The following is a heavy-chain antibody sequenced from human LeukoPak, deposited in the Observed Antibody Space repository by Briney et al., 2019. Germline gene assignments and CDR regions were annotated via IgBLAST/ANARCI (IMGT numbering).Heavy chain of an antibody. J-gene: IGHJ4*02. CDR2: IYYSGST. CDR1: GGSISSYY. V-gene: IGHV4-59*01. CDR3: ASGGYSGYDTPPFDY. Sequence: PSETLSLTCTVSGGSISSYYWSWIRQPPGKGLEWIGYIYYSGSTNYSPSLKSRVTISVDTSKNQFSLKLSSVTAADTAVYYCASGGYSGYDTPPFDYWGRGTLVTVSS. D-gene: IGHD5-12*01.